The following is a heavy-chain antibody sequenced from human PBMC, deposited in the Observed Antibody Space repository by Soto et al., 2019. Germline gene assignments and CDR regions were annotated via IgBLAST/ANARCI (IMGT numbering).Heavy chain of an antibody. J-gene: IGHJ5*02. D-gene: IGHD3-3*01. CDR1: GGSFSGYY. CDR3: ARDSVREFWSGYYPRKNWFDP. CDR2: INHSGST. V-gene: IGHV4-34*01. Sequence: QVQLQQWGAGLLKPSETLSLTCAVYGGSFSGYYWSWIRQPPGKGLEWIGEINHSGSTNYNPSLKSRVTISVDTSKNQFSLKLSSVTAADTAVYYCARDSVREFWSGYYPRKNWFDPWGQGTLVTVSS.